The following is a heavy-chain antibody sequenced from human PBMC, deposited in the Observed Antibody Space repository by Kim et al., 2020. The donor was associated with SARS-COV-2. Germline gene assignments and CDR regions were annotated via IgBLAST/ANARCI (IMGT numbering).Heavy chain of an antibody. Sequence: GGSLRLSCAASGITFSSYFMSWVRQAPGKGLEWVSSISGTGSSTNYADSVKGRFTISRDNSRNTLYLPMTNLRADDTAVYYCAKELTLDYGIFNFDYLG. D-gene: IGHD4-17*01. CDR3: AKELTLDYGIFNFDY. CDR2: ISGTGSST. CDR1: GITFSSYF. J-gene: IGHJ4*01. V-gene: IGHV3-23*01.